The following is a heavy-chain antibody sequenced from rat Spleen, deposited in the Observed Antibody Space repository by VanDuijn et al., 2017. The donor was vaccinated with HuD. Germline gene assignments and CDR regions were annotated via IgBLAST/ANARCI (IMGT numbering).Heavy chain of an antibody. V-gene: IGHV3-3*01. CDR2: INSAGTS. J-gene: IGHJ1*01. Sequence: VQLQESGPGLVKPSQALSLTCSVTAYSITSSYRWNWIRKFPGNKLEWMGHINSAGTSNYNPSLKSRISISRDTSKNQFFLQVNTVRTEDTATYYCAALYNNYWYFDFWGPGTMVTVSS. CDR3: AALYNNYWYFDF. D-gene: IGHD1-10*01. CDR1: AYSITSSYR.